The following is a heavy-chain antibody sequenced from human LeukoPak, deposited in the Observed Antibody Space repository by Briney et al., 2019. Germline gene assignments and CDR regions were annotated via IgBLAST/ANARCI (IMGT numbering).Heavy chain of an antibody. CDR1: GFTLSAFA. D-gene: IGHD3-10*01. V-gene: IGHV3-23*01. J-gene: IGHJ4*02. Sequence: GGSLRLSCAASGFTLSAFAVTWVRQAPRKGLEWVSTISGSGVTDYADSVKGRLTISRDSSKNTLYLQMSSLRAGDTAVYYCAKAGHYGSGSYYSDYWGRGTLVTVSP. CDR3: AKAGHYGSGSYYSDY. CDR2: ISGSGVT.